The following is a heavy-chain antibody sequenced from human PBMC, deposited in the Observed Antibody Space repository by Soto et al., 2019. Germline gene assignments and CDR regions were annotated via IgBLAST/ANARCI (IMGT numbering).Heavy chain of an antibody. CDR2: ISYDGSNK. D-gene: IGHD4-4*01. CDR3: ARGGNTIYYYGMDG. CDR1: GFTFSSYA. Sequence: GGSLRLSCAASGFTFSSYAMHWVRQAPGKGLEWVAVISYDGSNKYYADSVKGRFTISRDNSKNTLYLQMNSLRAEDTAVYYCARGGNTIYYYGMDGWGQGTTVTVSS. J-gene: IGHJ6*02. V-gene: IGHV3-30-3*01.